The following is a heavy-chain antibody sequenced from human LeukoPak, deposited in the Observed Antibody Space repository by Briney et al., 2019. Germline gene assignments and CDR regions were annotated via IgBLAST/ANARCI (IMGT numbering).Heavy chain of an antibody. Sequence: GASVKVSCKASGYTFTSYGITWVRQAPGQGLEWMGWISPYNGNTNYAQKFQGRVTMTTDTSTRTAYMELRSLRSDDRAVYYCARGLRGYYDTGGYTWDAFDIWGQGTMVTVSS. J-gene: IGHJ3*02. CDR2: ISPYNGNT. CDR3: ARGLRGYYDTGGYTWDAFDI. V-gene: IGHV1-18*01. D-gene: IGHD3-22*01. CDR1: GYTFTSYG.